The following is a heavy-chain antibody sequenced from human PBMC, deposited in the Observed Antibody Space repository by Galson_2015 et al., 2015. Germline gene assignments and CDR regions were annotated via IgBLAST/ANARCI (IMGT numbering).Heavy chain of an antibody. CDR2: IYWDDDK. CDR3: ARRPFYGDYFDY. Sequence: ALEWLALIYWDDDKRYSPSLKSRLTITQDTSKNQVVLTMTNMDPVDTATYYCARRPFYGDYFDYWGQGTLVTVSS. V-gene: IGHV2-5*02. D-gene: IGHD4-17*01. J-gene: IGHJ4*02.